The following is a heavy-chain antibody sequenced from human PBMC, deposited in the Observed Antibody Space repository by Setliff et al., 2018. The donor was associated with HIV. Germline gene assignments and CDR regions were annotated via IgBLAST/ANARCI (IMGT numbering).Heavy chain of an antibody. V-gene: IGHV1-24*01. CDR2: FDPELGET. CDR3: ARDSEEWELLVYFQH. J-gene: IGHJ1*01. CDR1: GYTLSKLS. D-gene: IGHD1-26*01. Sequence: ASVKVSCKVSGYTLSKLSMHWVRQAPEKGLEWMGGFDPELGETLFAQKFRGRLTMTEDTYTDTAYMELRSLRSDDTAVYYCARDSEEWELLVYFQHWGQGFLVTVSS.